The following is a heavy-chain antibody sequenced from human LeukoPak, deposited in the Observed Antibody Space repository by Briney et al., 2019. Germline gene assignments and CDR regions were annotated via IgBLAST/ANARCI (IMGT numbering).Heavy chain of an antibody. CDR1: GFTFSTYG. V-gene: IGHV3-33*01. CDR2: TWYDGSYK. D-gene: IGHD3-22*01. CDR3: ARGDSSSYYFDY. Sequence: GGSLRLSRAASGFTFSTYGMHWVRQAPGKRLEWVAVTWYDGSYKYYGDSVKGRFTISRDNGKNSLYLQMNSLRAEDTAVYYCARGDSSSYYFDYWGQGTLVTVSS. J-gene: IGHJ4*02.